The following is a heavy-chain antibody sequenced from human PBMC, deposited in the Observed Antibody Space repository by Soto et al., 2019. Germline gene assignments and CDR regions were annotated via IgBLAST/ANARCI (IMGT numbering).Heavy chain of an antibody. CDR3: ARLGGIVDTGTWIQ. CDR1: GYRFSTYW. J-gene: IGHJ4*02. D-gene: IGHD1-26*01. Sequence: GESLKISCKASGYRFSTYWIGWVRQRPGKGPEWMAIIYPGDSDTRENPSFQGQVTISADKSSNTVHLQWRSLKASDTAIYYCARLGGIVDTGTWIQWGQGTPVTVSS. CDR2: IYPGDSDT. V-gene: IGHV5-51*01.